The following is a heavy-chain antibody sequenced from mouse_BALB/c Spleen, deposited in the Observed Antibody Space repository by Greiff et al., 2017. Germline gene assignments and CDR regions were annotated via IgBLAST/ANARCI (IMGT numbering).Heavy chain of an antibody. CDR3: ARVGLSTVITTGFAY. Sequence: QVQLKESGAELVRPGVSVKISCKGSGYTFTDYAMHWVKQSHAKSLEWIGVISTYYGDASYNQKFKGKATLTVDKSSSTAYMELARLTSEDSAIYYCARVGLSTVITTGFAYWGQGTLVTVSA. V-gene: IGHV1S137*01. D-gene: IGHD2-4*01. J-gene: IGHJ3*01. CDR1: GYTFTDYA. CDR2: ISTYYGDA.